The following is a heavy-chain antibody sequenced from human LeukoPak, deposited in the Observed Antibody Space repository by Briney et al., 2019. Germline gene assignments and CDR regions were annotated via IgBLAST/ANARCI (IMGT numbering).Heavy chain of an antibody. D-gene: IGHD1-26*01. CDR2: IYYSGST. CDR1: GGSISSYY. CDR3: ARGARWELLIYFYYYMDV. J-gene: IGHJ6*03. V-gene: IGHV4-59*01. Sequence: SETLSLTCTVSGGSISSYYWSWIRQPPGKGLEWIGYIYYSGSTNYNPSLKGRVTISVDTSKNQFSLKLSSVTAADTAVYYCARGARWELLIYFYYYMDVWGKGTTVTISS.